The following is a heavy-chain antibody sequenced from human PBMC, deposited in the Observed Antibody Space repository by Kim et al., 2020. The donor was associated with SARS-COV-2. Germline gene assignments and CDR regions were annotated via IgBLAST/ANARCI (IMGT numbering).Heavy chain of an antibody. Sequence: GSTYYADSVKGRFTISRDNSKTTLYLQMNSLRADDTAVYYCAKALPLGGPWGQGTLVTVSS. D-gene: IGHD3-16*01. CDR2: GST. J-gene: IGHJ5*02. V-gene: IGHV3-23*01. CDR3: AKALPLGGP.